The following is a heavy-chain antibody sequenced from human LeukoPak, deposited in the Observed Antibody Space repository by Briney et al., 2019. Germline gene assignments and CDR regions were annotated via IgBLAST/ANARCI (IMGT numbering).Heavy chain of an antibody. CDR2: ITTSGTST. CDR1: GFTFSSYE. CDR3: VSHGAPSFY. Sequence: GGSLRLSCATSGFTFSSYEMNWVRQAPGKGLEWISYITTSGTSTYYADSVKGRFTISRDNGKTALSLQMNSLRAEDTAVYYFVSHGAPSFYGGRETLVPFSS. V-gene: IGHV3-48*03. J-gene: IGHJ4*02. D-gene: IGHD4/OR15-4a*01.